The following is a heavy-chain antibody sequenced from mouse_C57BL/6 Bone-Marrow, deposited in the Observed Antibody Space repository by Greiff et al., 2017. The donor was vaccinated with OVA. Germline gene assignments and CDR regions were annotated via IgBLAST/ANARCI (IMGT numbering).Heavy chain of an antibody. V-gene: IGHV1-15*01. CDR1: GYTFTDYE. J-gene: IGHJ2*01. CDR2: IDPETGGT. Sequence: VKLQVSGAELVRPGASVTLSCKASGYTFTDYEMLWVKQTPVHGLEWIGDIDPETGGTAYYQKFKGKAILTADKSSSTAYMELHSLTSEDSAVYYCTEGDCFDYWGQGTTLTVSS. CDR3: TEGDCFDY.